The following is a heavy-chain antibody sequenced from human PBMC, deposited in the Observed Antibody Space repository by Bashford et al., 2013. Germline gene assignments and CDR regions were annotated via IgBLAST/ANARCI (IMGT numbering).Heavy chain of an antibody. Sequence: SVKVSCKASGGTFSSYAISWVRQAPGQGLEWMGGIIPILGIANYAQKFQGRVTITADKSTSTAYMELSSLRSEDTAVYYCARINYDSSGYSSYYFDYWGQGTLVTVSS. V-gene: IGHV1-69*10. J-gene: IGHJ4*02. CDR1: GGTFSSYA. D-gene: IGHD3-22*01. CDR2: IIPILGIA. CDR3: ARINYDSSGYSSYYFDY.